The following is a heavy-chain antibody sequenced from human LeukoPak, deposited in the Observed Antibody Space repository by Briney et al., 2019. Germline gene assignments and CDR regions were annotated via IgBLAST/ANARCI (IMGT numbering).Heavy chain of an antibody. CDR1: GYTFTSYD. D-gene: IGHD3-22*01. CDR2: MNPNSGNT. CDR3: ASWSGYDSGAYFDY. V-gene: IGHV1-8*01. J-gene: IGHJ4*02. Sequence: ASVKVSCKASGYTFTSYDINWVRQATGQGLEWMGWMNPNSGNTGYAQKFQGRVTMIRNTSISTAYMELSSLRSEDTAVYYCASWSGYDSGAYFDYWGQGTLVTVSS.